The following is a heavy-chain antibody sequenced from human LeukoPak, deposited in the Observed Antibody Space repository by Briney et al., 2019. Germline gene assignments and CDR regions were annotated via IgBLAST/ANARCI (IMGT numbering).Heavy chain of an antibody. CDR3: ARHDGIAVAGLDY. CDR2: IYYSGST. D-gene: IGHD6-19*01. V-gene: IGHV4-59*08. Sequence: KPSETLSLTCTVSGGSISSYYWSWIRQPPGKGLEWIGYIYYSGSTNYNPSLKSRVTISVDTSKNQFSLKLSSVTAADTAVYYCARHDGIAVAGLDYWGQGTLVTASS. J-gene: IGHJ4*02. CDR1: GGSISSYY.